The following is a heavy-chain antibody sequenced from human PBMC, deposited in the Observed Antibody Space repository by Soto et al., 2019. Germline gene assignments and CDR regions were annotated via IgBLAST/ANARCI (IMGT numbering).Heavy chain of an antibody. CDR2: IYRTGST. CDR3: ASRDPGTSVDY. V-gene: IGHV4-4*02. Sequence: SETLSLTCAVSGGSFTSNNWWTWVPQPPGQGLEWIGEIYRTGSTNYNPSLKSRVTISLDKSENQFPLKVTSLTAADTAVYYCASRDPGTSVDYWGQGTLVTVSS. D-gene: IGHD1-7*01. CDR1: GGSFTSNNW. J-gene: IGHJ4*02.